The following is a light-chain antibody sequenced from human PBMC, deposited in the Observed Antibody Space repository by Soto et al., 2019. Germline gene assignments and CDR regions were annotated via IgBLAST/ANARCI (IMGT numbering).Light chain of an antibody. V-gene: IGLV1-51*01. CDR3: QSYDKRLTAYV. Sequence: QSVLTQPPSVSAAPGQKVTISCSGSSSNIGNNYVSWYQQLPGTAPKLLIYDDNKRPSGIPDRFSGSKSGTSASLAITGLQAEDEGHYYCQSYDKRLTAYVFGTGTKVTV. J-gene: IGLJ1*01. CDR1: SSNIGNNY. CDR2: DDN.